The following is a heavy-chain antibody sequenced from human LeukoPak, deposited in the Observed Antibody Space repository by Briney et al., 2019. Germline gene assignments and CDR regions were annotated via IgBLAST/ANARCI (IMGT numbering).Heavy chain of an antibody. D-gene: IGHD2/OR15-2a*01. CDR2: IKQDGSEK. CDR1: GFTFSSYL. J-gene: IGHJ3*02. CDR3: ARDIYGPGAFDI. V-gene: IGHV3-7*01. Sequence: PGGSLRLSCAASGFTFSSYLMSWVRQAPGKGLEWVANIKQDGSEKYYVDSVKGRFTISRDNAKNSLYLQMNSLRAEGTAVYYCARDIYGPGAFDIWGQGTMVTVSS.